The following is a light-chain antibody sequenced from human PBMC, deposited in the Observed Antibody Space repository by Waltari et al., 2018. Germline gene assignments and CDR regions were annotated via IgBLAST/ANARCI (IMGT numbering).Light chain of an antibody. CDR1: QCGLYRSNNKTY. CDR3: QQYYSTPVN. V-gene: IGKV4-1*01. CDR2: CAS. J-gene: IGKJ2*01. Sequence: IDMPQFPDPLPVSLGERATINSKSSQCGLYRSNNKTYLAWYQQNPGQPPKLLIYCASTRESGVPVRISGSGSGTDFTLTISSLMAEDVSVYDGQQYYSTPVNFGQGTKLEIK.